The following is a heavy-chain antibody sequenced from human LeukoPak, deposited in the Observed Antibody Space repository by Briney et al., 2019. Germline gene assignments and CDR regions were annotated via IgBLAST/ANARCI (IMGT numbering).Heavy chain of an antibody. Sequence: GGSLRLSCAASGFTASSNYMSWVRQAPGKGLEWVSVIYSGGSTYYADSVKGRFTISRDNSKNTLYLQMNSLRAEDTAVYYCARGPPPDSRAFDIWGQGTMVTVSS. CDR1: GFTASSNY. D-gene: IGHD3-22*01. CDR2: IYSGGST. CDR3: ARGPPPDSRAFDI. V-gene: IGHV3-53*01. J-gene: IGHJ3*02.